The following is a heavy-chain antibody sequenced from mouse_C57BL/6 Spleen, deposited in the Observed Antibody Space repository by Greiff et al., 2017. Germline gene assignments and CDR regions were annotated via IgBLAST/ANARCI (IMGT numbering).Heavy chain of an antibody. CDR2: IWWDDDK. V-gene: IGHV8-8*01. J-gene: IGHJ2*01. Sequence: QVQLKESGPGILQPSQTLSLTCSFSGFSLSTFGMGVGWIRQPSGKGLEWLAHIWWDDDKYYNPALKSRLTISKDTSKNQVFLKIANVDTADTATYYCARMAYDGYPYFDYWGQGTTLTVSS. CDR3: ARMAYDGYPYFDY. D-gene: IGHD2-3*01. CDR1: GFSLSTFGMG.